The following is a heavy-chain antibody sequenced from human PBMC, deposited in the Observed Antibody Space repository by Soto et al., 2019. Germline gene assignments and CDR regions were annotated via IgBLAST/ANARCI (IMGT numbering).Heavy chain of an antibody. D-gene: IGHD3-22*01. CDR2: IYYSGST. CDR3: ARRYYDSSGYYQKGMRAEYFQH. CDR1: GGSISSSSYY. Sequence: SETLSLTCTVSGGSISSSSYYWGWIRQPPGKGLEWIGSIYYSGSTYYNPSLKSRVTISVDTSKNQFSLKLSSVTAADTAVYYCARRYYDSSGYYQKGMRAEYFQHWGQGTLVTVSS. V-gene: IGHV4-39*01. J-gene: IGHJ1*01.